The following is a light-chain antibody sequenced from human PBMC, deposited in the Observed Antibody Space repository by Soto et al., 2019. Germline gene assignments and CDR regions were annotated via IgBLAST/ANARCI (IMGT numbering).Light chain of an antibody. V-gene: IGLV1-47*01. CDR1: SFNIGNNY. CDR3: AAWDDTLSGQV. Sequence: QPVLTQPPSASGTPGQRVTISCSGSSFNIGNNYVYWYQQFPGTAPKLLIYRNNQRPSGGSDRFSGSKSGTSASLAISGLRSEDEADYYCAAWDDTLSGQVFGGGTKVTVL. CDR2: RNN. J-gene: IGLJ3*02.